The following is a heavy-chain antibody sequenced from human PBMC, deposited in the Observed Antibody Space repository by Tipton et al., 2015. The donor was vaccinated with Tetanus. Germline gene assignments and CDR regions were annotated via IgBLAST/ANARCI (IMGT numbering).Heavy chain of an antibody. V-gene: IGHV1-18*01. CDR3: ARDSAIDGDFEGVGS. J-gene: IGHJ5*02. Sequence: QMQLVQSGAEVKKPGASVKVSCKASGYTFTSYGISWVRQAPGQGLEWMGWISASNGNTNYAQKLQGRVTMTTDTSTGTAYMELRSLRSYDTAVFYCARDSAIDGDFEGVGSWGQGTLVTVSS. D-gene: IGHD4-17*01. CDR1: GYTFTSYG. CDR2: ISASNGNT.